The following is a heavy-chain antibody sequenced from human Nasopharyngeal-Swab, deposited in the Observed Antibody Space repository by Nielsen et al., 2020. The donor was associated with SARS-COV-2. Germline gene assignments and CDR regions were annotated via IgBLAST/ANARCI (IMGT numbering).Heavy chain of an antibody. CDR1: GFTFSSSA. CDR3: AKYLGSGSYQAFCDY. D-gene: IGHD1-26*01. CDR2: IDAAGNT. Sequence: GESLKISCAASGFTFSSSAISWVRQAPGMGLEWVSVIDAAGNTIYADSVKGRFTISRDNSKNTVYLQMNSLRAEDTAVYYCAKYLGSGSYQAFCDYWGHGTLVTVSS. J-gene: IGHJ4*01. V-gene: IGHV3-23*01.